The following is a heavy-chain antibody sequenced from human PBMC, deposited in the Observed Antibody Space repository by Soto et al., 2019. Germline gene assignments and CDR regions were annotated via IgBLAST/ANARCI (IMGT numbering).Heavy chain of an antibody. CDR1: GYTFTSYY. J-gene: IGHJ6*02. D-gene: IGHD2-21*02. V-gene: IGHV1-46*01. CDR2: INPSGGST. CDR3: AADASDGVTDPYYYYGMDV. Sequence: ASVKVSCKASGYTFTSYYMHWVRQAPGQGLEWMGIINPSGGSTSYAQKFQGRVTMTRDTSTSTVYMELSSLRSEDTAVYYCAADASDGVTDPYYYYGMDVWGQGTKVTVSS.